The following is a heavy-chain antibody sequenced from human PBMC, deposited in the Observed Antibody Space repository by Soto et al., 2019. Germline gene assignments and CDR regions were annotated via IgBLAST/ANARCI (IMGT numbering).Heavy chain of an antibody. J-gene: IGHJ4*02. CDR3: ARKKGYSYGPHYFDY. V-gene: IGHV4-31*03. CDR2: IYYSGST. CDR1: GGSISSGDYY. D-gene: IGHD5-18*01. Sequence: SETLSLTCTVSGGSISSGDYYWSWIRQHPGKGLEWIGYIYYSGSTFYNPSLKSRVTISVDTSKNQFSLQLSSVTAADTALYYCARKKGYSYGPHYFDYWGQGTLVTVSS.